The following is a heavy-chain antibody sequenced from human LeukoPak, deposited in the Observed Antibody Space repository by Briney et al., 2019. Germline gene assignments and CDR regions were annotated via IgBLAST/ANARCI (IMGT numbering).Heavy chain of an antibody. Sequence: PSETLSLTCAVYGGSFSGYYWSWIRQPPGKGLEWIGEINHSGSTNYNPSLKSRVTISVDTSKNQFSLKLSPVTAADTAVYYCARGYSYGYYFDYWGQGTLVTVSS. J-gene: IGHJ4*02. V-gene: IGHV4-34*01. D-gene: IGHD5-18*01. CDR2: INHSGST. CDR1: GGSFSGYY. CDR3: ARGYSYGYYFDY.